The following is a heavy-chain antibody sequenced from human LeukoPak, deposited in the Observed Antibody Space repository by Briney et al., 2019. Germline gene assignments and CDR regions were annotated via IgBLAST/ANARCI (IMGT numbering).Heavy chain of an antibody. CDR2: ISYDGSNK. D-gene: IGHD2-2*01. Sequence: GGSVRLSCVASGFTFSSYGMHWVRQAPGKGLEWVAVISYDGSNKYDEDSVKGRFTISRDNSRNTLYLQMDSLRTEDTAVYYCARDRSTYYFGMDVWGQGTTVTVSS. CDR3: ARDRSTYYFGMDV. CDR1: GFTFSSYG. J-gene: IGHJ6*02. V-gene: IGHV3-30*03.